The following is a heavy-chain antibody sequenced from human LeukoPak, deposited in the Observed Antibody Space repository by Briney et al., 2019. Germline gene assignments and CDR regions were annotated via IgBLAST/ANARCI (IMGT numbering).Heavy chain of an antibody. J-gene: IGHJ4*02. V-gene: IGHV3-7*01. D-gene: IGHD3-3*01. Sequence: GGYLRLSCAASGFAFSTNWMDWVRQAPGKGLEWVGNINQDGSVKHYVDSVRGRFTISRDNARNSVYLQMNALRVEDTDVYYCTRDFVFWGQGTLVTAPS. CDR1: GFAFSTNW. CDR3: TRDFVF. CDR2: INQDGSVK.